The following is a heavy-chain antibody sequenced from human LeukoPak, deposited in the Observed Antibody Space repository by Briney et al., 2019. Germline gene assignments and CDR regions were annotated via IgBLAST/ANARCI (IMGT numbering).Heavy chain of an antibody. CDR1: GYTFTGYY. Sequence: ASVKVSCKASGYTFTGYYMHWVRQAPGQGLEWMGWINPNSGGTNYAQKFQGRVTMTRDTSISTAYMELSRLRSDDTAVYYCARGPGYCSSTSCYSYYYMDVWGKGTTVTVSS. CDR3: ARGPGYCSSTSCYSYYYMDV. V-gene: IGHV1-2*02. D-gene: IGHD2-2*02. CDR2: INPNSGGT. J-gene: IGHJ6*03.